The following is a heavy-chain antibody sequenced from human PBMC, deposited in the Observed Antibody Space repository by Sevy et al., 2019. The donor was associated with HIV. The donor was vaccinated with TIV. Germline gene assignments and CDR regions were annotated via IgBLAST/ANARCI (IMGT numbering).Heavy chain of an antibody. V-gene: IGHV3-23*01. CDR1: GFTFSSYA. CDR3: AKAPFYGFWSGYYAFYGMDV. Sequence: GGCLRLSCGASGFTFSSYAMSWVRQAPGKGLEWVSSISGDNSTYYADSVEGRFTISRDNSQNTLYLQMNSLRAEDTAVYYCAKAPFYGFWSGYYAFYGMDVWGQGTSVTVSS. CDR2: ISGDNST. J-gene: IGHJ6*02. D-gene: IGHD3-3*01.